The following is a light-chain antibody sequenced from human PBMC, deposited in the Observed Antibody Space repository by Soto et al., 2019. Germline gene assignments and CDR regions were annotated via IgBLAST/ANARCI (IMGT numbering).Light chain of an antibody. Sequence: EIVLTQSPGSLSLSPGERATLSCRASETISSSYLAWYQQKPGQAPRLLISGASSRATGIPDRFSGSGSGTDFTLTIIRLEPEDFAVYYCHQYARCLLTFGGGTKVQIK. CDR1: ETISSSY. J-gene: IGKJ4*01. CDR2: GAS. CDR3: HQYARCLLT. V-gene: IGKV3-20*01.